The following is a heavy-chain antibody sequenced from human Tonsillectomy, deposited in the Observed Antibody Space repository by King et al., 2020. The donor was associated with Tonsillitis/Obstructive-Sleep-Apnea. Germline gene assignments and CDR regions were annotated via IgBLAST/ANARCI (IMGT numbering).Heavy chain of an antibody. D-gene: IGHD3-3*01. CDR3: ARPHTIFNLGDWFDP. V-gene: IGHV1-69*01. CDR1: GGTFSSYA. J-gene: IGHJ5*02. Sequence: VQLVESGAEVKKPGSSVKVSCKASGGTFSSYAISWVRQAPGQGLEWMGGIIPIFGTANYAQKFPGRVTITADESTSTAYMELSSLRSEDTAVYYCARPHTIFNLGDWFDPWGQGTLVTVSS. CDR2: IIPIFGTA.